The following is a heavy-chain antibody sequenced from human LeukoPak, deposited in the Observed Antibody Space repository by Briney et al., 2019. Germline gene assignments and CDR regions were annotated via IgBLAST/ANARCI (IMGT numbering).Heavy chain of an antibody. D-gene: IGHD6-13*01. Sequence: SETLSLTCTVSGDSISTSSSYWSWIRQPAGKGLEWIGRIYTSGSTNYNPSLKSRVTMSVDTSKNQFSLKLSSVTAADTAVYYCARSGTSGYYYYYYMDVWGKGTTVTISS. CDR2: IYTSGST. V-gene: IGHV4-61*02. J-gene: IGHJ6*03. CDR3: ARSGTSGYYYYYYMDV. CDR1: GDSISTSSSY.